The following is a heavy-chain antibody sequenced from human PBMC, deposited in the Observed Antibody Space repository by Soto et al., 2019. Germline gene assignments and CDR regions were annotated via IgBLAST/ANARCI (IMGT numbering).Heavy chain of an antibody. CDR1: GITVNSNY. CDR2: IYSGGST. V-gene: IGHV3-53*04. J-gene: IGHJ4*02. CDR3: ARDFRPPYGVRYFDY. D-gene: IGHD4-17*01. Sequence: PGGSLRLSCAASGITVNSNYMSWVRQAPGKGLEWVSVIYSGGSTYYADSVKGRFTISRHNSKNTLYLLMNSLRAEDTAVYYCARDFRPPYGVRYFDYWGQGTLVTVSS.